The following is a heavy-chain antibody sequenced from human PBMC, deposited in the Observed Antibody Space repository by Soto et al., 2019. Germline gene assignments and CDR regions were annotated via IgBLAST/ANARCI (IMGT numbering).Heavy chain of an antibody. V-gene: IGHV1-18*01. J-gene: IGHJ6*02. CDR1: GYTFTRFG. CDR2: ISAFTGGT. CDR3: ARERYQVISDGMDV. D-gene: IGHD2-2*01. Sequence: ASVKVSCKASGYTFTRFGISWVRQAPGQGLEWMGWISAFTGGTSYAQKFQGRVTMTRDTSINTAYLELSRLRFDDAAVYFCARERYQVISDGMDVWGQGTTVTVSS.